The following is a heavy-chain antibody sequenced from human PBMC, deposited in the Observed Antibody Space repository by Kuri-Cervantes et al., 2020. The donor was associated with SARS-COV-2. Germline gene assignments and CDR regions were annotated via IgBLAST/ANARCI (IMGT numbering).Heavy chain of an antibody. CDR1: GGSIGSSSYY. D-gene: IGHD3-3*01. CDR3: VGIWSNYRFDY. V-gene: IGHV4-61*05. CDR2: IYYSGST. Sequence: SETLSLTCTVSGGSIGSSSYYWSWIRQPPGKGLEWIGYIYYSGSTNYNPSLKSRVTISVDTSKNQFSLKLSSVTAADTAVYFCVGIWSNYRFDYWGQGTLVTVSS. J-gene: IGHJ4*02.